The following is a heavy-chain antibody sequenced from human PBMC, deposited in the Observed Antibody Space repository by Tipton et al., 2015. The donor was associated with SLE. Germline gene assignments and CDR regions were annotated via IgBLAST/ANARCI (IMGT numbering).Heavy chain of an antibody. CDR1: GGSISSHY. D-gene: IGHD1-1*01. V-gene: IGHV4-59*11. Sequence: TLSLTCTVSGGSISSHYWSWIRQPPGKGLEWIGYIYYSGSTNYNPSLKSRVTMSVDTSKNQFSLKLSSVTAADTAVYYCAREYGKIWGQGTLVTVSS. CDR3: AREYGKI. J-gene: IGHJ4*02. CDR2: IYYSGST.